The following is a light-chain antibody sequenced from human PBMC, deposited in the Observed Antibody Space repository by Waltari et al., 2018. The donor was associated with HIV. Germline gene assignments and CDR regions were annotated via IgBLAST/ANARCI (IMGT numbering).Light chain of an antibody. CDR2: DVT. CDR1: TSEIGDYTY. CDR3: CSFAGSYTLV. Sequence: SALTPPRSVSGSPGQSVAISCAGTTSEIGDYTYVSLYQQHPGKAPKLMIYDVTKRPSGVPDRFSGSKSGNTASLTISGLQAEDEAAYYCCSFAGSYTLVFGGGTKLTVL. V-gene: IGLV2-11*01. J-gene: IGLJ3*02.